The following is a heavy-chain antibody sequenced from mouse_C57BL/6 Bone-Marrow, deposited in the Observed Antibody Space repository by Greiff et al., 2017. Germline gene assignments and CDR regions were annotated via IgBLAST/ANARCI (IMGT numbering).Heavy chain of an antibody. J-gene: IGHJ3*01. Sequence: VQLQQSGAELMKPGASVKLSCKATGYTFTGYWIEWVKQRPGHGLEWIGEILPGSGSTNYNEKFKGKATFTADTSSNTAYMQLSSLTTEDSASDCWARGATMVTGGFAYWGQGTLVTVSA. CDR3: ARGATMVTGGFAY. CDR2: ILPGSGST. V-gene: IGHV1-9*01. CDR1: GYTFTGYW. D-gene: IGHD2-2*01.